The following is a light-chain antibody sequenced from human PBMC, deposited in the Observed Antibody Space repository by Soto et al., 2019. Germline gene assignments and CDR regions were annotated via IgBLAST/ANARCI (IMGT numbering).Light chain of an antibody. CDR3: TAWDDSLNGVL. Sequence: QSVLTQPPSSYGKPGQRLTISCAGSSSNIGSNTVNWYQKFPGTAPKLLISSSILRPSGVPDRFSGSKSGTSAALAISGLQFEDAAAYYCTAWDDSLNGVLLGGGTQLTVL. CDR1: SSNIGSNT. CDR2: SSI. J-gene: IGLJ2*01. V-gene: IGLV1-44*01.